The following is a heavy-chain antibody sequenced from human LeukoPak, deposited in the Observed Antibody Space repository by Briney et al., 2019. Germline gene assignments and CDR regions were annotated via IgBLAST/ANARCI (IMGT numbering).Heavy chain of an antibody. Sequence: GGSLRLSCAASGFTFSSYGMHWVRQAPGKGLEWVAVISYDGSNKYYADSVKGRSTISRDNSKNTLYLQMNSLRAEDTAVYYCAKGDRGYSYGLIDYWGQGTLVTVSS. CDR3: AKGDRGYSYGLIDY. V-gene: IGHV3-30*18. CDR2: ISYDGSNK. J-gene: IGHJ4*02. D-gene: IGHD5-18*01. CDR1: GFTFSSYG.